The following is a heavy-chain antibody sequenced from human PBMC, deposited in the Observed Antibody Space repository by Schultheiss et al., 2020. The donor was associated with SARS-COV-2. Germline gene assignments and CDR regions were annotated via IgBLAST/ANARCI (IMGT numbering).Heavy chain of an antibody. D-gene: IGHD5-24*01. V-gene: IGHV4-34*01. CDR3: ARLERWLHSV. J-gene: IGHJ4*02. CDR1: GGSFSGYY. Sequence: SETLSLTCAVSGGSFSGYYWSWIRQPPGKGLEWIGEINHSGSTNYNPSLKSRVTISVDTSKNQFSLKLSSVTAADTAVYYCARLERWLHSVWGQGTLVTVSS. CDR2: INHSGST.